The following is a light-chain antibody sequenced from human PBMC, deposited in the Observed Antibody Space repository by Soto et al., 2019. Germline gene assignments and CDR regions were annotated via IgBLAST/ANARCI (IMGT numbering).Light chain of an antibody. J-gene: IGKJ3*01. CDR1: QSVSVNY. CDR3: QQYGGSPYT. CDR2: AAS. V-gene: IGKV3-20*01. Sequence: EIELTQSPGTLSFSPGERATLSCRASQSVSVNYLAWYQQKGGQDPRLLIYAASTRATGVPDRFSGSGSGTYFALTISRLETEDCGVYYWQQYGGSPYTFGPGTKVDI.